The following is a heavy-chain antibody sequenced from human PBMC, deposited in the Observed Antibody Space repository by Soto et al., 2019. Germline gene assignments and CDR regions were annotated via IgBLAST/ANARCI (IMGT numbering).Heavy chain of an antibody. J-gene: IGHJ6*02. V-gene: IGHV1-3*01. CDR3: AREGIQLLWFGESPSYGMDV. CDR1: GYTFTSYA. Sequence: ALVKVSCKASGYTFTSYAMHWVRQAPGQRLEWMGWINAGNGNTGYAQKFQGRVTMTRNTSISTAYMELSSLRSEDTAVYYCAREGIQLLWFGESPSYGMDVWGQGTTVTVSS. CDR2: INAGNGNT. D-gene: IGHD3-10*01.